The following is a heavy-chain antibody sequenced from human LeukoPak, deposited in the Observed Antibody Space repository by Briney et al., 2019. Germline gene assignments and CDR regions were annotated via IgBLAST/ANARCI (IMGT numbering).Heavy chain of an antibody. J-gene: IGHJ4*02. V-gene: IGHV4-59*01. CDR3: ARSPDGEGAYDY. Sequence: GSLRLSCAASGFTFSSYGMSWTRQPPGKGLEWIGYIYYSGSTNYNPSLKSRVTISVDTSKNQFSLKLSSVTAADTAVYYCARSPDGEGAYDYWGQGTLVTVSS. D-gene: IGHD3-10*01. CDR1: GFTFSSYG. CDR2: IYYSGST.